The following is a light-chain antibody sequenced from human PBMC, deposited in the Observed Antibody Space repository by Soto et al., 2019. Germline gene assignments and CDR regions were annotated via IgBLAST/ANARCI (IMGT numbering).Light chain of an antibody. V-gene: IGKV2-28*01. CDR3: MQALQTPIT. Sequence: DIAMTQSPLSLPATPGEPASISCRSSQSLLHSNGYNYLDWYLQKPGQSPQLLIYLGSSRASGVPDRFSGSGSGTDFTLKISRVEAEDVGVYYCMQALQTPITFGQGTRPEIK. CDR2: LGS. J-gene: IGKJ5*01. CDR1: QSLLHSNGYNY.